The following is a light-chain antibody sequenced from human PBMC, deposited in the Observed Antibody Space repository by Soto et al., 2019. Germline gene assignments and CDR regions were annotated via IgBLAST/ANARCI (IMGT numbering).Light chain of an antibody. J-gene: IGKJ4*01. V-gene: IGKV3-15*01. CDR2: GAS. CDR3: QQYNHWPPWLT. CDR1: ESVSTN. Sequence: EIEMTPSPATLSLAPVERVTLSCRASESVSTNLAWYQQTPGQAPRLLIYGASTRATGIPARFSGSGSGTEFTLTVSSLQSEDFAVYYCQQYNHWPPWLTFGGGTKVDIK.